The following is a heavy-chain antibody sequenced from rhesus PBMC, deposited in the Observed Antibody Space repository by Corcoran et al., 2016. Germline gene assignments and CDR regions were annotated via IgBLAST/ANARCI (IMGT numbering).Heavy chain of an antibody. CDR2: IYGSSTST. CDR3: ARDRGADYFDD. J-gene: IGHJ4*01. Sequence: QVQLQESGPGVVKPSETLSLTCAVSGGSISDSNRWSWIRQPPGKGLEWIGYIYGSSTSTNYNPSLKDRVTISKDPSNTPFSLKLISVTAADTGVYYCARDRGADYFDDWGQGVLVTVSS. V-gene: IGHV4S10*01. CDR1: GGSISDSNR. D-gene: IGHD3-34*01.